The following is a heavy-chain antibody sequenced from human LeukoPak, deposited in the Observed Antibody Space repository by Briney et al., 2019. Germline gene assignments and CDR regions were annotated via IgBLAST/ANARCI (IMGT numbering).Heavy chain of an antibody. Sequence: GGSLRLSCAASGFTFSSYNMNWVRQAPGKGLEWVSSISSSSSYIYYAASVKGRFTISRDNAKKSLYLQMNSLRAEDTAVYYCARDRKRGYASLDYWGQGTLVPVSS. CDR3: ARDRKRGYASLDY. D-gene: IGHD5-18*01. V-gene: IGHV3-21*01. CDR1: GFTFSSYN. J-gene: IGHJ4*02. CDR2: ISSSSSYI.